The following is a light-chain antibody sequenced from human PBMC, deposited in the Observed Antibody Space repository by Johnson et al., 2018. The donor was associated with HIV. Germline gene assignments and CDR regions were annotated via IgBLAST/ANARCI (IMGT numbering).Light chain of an antibody. CDR1: SSNIGNNY. CDR2: ENN. Sequence: QSVLTQPPSVSAAPGQKVTISCSGSSSNIGNNYVSWYQQLPGTAPKLLIYENNKRPSGIPDRFSGSKSGTSATLGITGLQTGDGADYYCGTWDSSLDACGVFGTVTKVTVL. CDR3: GTWDSSLDACGV. V-gene: IGLV1-51*02. J-gene: IGLJ1*01.